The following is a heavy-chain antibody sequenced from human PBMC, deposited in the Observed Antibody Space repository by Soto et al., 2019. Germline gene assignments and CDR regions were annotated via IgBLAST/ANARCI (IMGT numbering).Heavy chain of an antibody. J-gene: IGHJ3*02. D-gene: IGHD4-17*01. CDR2: IYYSGST. V-gene: IGHV4-39*01. CDR3: ARQYGAPDAFDI. Sequence: QLQLQESGPGLVKPSETLSLTCTVSGGSISSSSYYWGWIRQPPGKGLEWIGSIYYSGSTYYNPSLRSRVPISVDTSKNQFSLKLSSVTAADTAVYYCARQYGAPDAFDIWGQGTMVTVSS. CDR1: GGSISSSSYY.